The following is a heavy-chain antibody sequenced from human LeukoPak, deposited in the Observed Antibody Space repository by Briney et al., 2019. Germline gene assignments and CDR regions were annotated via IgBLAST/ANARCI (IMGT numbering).Heavy chain of an antibody. V-gene: IGHV4-30-2*01. D-gene: IGHD3-3*01. CDR2: IYHSGST. CDR1: GGSISSGGYS. Sequence: SETLSLTCAVSGGSISSGGYSWSWIRQPPGKGLEWIGYIYHSGSTYYNPSLKSRVTISVSRSKNQFSLKLSSVTAADTAVYYCARRRIFGVVTLDYWGQGTLVTVSS. CDR3: ARRRIFGVVTLDY. J-gene: IGHJ4*02.